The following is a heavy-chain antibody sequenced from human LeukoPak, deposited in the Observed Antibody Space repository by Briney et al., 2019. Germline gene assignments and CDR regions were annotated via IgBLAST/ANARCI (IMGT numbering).Heavy chain of an antibody. D-gene: IGHD3-22*01. CDR1: GYTFTSYG. CDR3: ARDQPNYYDSSGYYYGLVYFDY. Sequence: ASVKVSCKASGYTFTSYGISWVRQAPGRGLEWMGWISAYNGNTNYAQKLQGRVTMTTDTSTSTAYMELRSLRSDDTAVYYCARDQPNYYDSSGYYYGLVYFDYWGQGTLVTVSS. V-gene: IGHV1-18*01. J-gene: IGHJ4*02. CDR2: ISAYNGNT.